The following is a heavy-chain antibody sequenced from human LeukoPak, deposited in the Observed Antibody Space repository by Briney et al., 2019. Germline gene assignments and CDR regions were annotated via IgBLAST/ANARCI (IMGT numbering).Heavy chain of an antibody. CDR2: LWAHGLSE. CDR3: ARGHGLTKDS. V-gene: IGHV3-33*01. J-gene: IGHJ4*02. CDR1: GFTFTHYG. D-gene: IGHD4-11*01. Sequence: PGGSLRLSCETSGFTFTHYGMHWIRQAPGKGLEWVAVLWAHGLSEYYADSVKGRFTISRDNSKNTLYLQMNSLRAEDTAVYYCARGHGLTKDSWGQGTLVTVSS.